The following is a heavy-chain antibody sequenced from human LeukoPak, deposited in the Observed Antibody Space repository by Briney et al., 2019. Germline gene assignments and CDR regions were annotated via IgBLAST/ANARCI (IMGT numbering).Heavy chain of an antibody. V-gene: IGHV1-69*04. CDR1: GGTFSSYA. Sequence: ASVKVSCKASGGTFSSYAISWVRQAPRQGLEWMGRIIPILGIANYAQKFQGRVTITADKSTSTAYMELSSLRSEDTAVYYCAREGRSSSWTGAYYYYYMDVWGKGTTVTVSS. CDR3: AREGRSSSWTGAYYYYYMDV. J-gene: IGHJ6*03. CDR2: IIPILGIA. D-gene: IGHD6-13*01.